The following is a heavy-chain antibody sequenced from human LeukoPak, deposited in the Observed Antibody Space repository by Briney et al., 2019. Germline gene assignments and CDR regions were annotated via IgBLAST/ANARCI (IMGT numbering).Heavy chain of an antibody. CDR2: ISGSGNST. CDR3: SKGTVFVTAKPDLLYY. J-gene: IGHJ4*02. D-gene: IGHD1-14*01. V-gene: IGHV3-23*01. Sequence: GGSLRLSCAASGLTFSGSAMSWVRQAPGKGLEWVSLISGSGNSTYYADSVKGRFTISRDNSKNTLYLQMNSQRAEDTAVYYLSKGTVFVTAKPDLLYYLGQGTLVTVSS. CDR1: GLTFSGSA.